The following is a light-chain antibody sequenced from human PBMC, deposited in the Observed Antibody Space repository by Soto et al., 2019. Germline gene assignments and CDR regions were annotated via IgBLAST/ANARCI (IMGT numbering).Light chain of an antibody. CDR2: DVS. V-gene: IGLV2-14*01. CDR3: SSYTTNSTYV. Sequence: QSVLTQPASVSGSPGQSITISCTGTSSDVGDYNYVSWYQQHPGKAPKLMIYDVSNRPSGVSSRFSGSKSGNTASLTISGLQAEDEADYYCSSYTTNSTYVFGTGTKLTVL. J-gene: IGLJ1*01. CDR1: SSDVGDYNY.